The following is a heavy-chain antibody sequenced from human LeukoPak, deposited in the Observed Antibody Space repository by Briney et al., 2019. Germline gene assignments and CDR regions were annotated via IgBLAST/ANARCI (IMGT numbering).Heavy chain of an antibody. V-gene: IGHV1-46*01. J-gene: IGHJ3*02. CDR3: ARESGGGASSGYSGAFDI. CDR1: GYTFTSYY. D-gene: IGHD3-22*01. CDR2: INPSGGST. Sequence: GASVKVSCKASGYTFTSYYMHWVRQAPGQGLEWMGIINPSGGSTSYAQKFQGRVTMTRDTSTSTVYMELSSLRSEDTAVYYCARESGGGASSGYSGAFDIWGQGTMVTVSS.